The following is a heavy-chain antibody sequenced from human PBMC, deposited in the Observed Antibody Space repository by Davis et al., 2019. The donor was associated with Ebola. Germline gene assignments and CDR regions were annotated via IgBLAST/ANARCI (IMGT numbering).Heavy chain of an antibody. CDR2: ISYDGSNK. V-gene: IGHV3-30*03. CDR3: AREARFLEWVSRGAAFDI. CDR1: GFTFSSYG. J-gene: IGHJ3*02. D-gene: IGHD3-3*01. Sequence: GGSLRLSCAASGFTFSSYGMHWVRQAPGKGLEWVAVISYDGSNKYYADSVKGRFTISRDNSKNTLYLQMNSLRAEDTAVYYCAREARFLEWVSRGAAFDIWGQGTMVTVSS.